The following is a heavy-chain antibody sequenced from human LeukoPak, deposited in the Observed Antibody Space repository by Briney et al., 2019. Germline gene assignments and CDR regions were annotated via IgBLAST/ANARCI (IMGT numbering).Heavy chain of an antibody. J-gene: IGHJ6*02. D-gene: IGHD3-3*01. CDR3: AREGFPPKISDLSDLGPYYYYGMDV. Sequence: ASVKVSCKASGYTFTSYYMHWVRQAPGQGLEWMGIINPSGGSTSYTQKFQGRVTMTRDTSTSTVYMELSSLRSEDTAVYYCAREGFPPKISDLSDLGPYYYYGMDVWGQGTTVTVSS. CDR1: GYTFTSYY. CDR2: INPSGGST. V-gene: IGHV1-46*01.